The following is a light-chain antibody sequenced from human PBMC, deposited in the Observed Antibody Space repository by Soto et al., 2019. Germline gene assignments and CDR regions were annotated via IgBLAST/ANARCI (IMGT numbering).Light chain of an antibody. V-gene: IGLV2-14*01. CDR3: SSYTSSRTLE. CDR2: EVT. CDR1: SSDVGAYNY. J-gene: IGLJ2*01. Sequence: QSALTQPASVSGSPGQSITISCTGTSSDVGAYNYVSWYQQHPDKAPKLMIYEVTNRPSGVSNRFSGSKSGNTASLTISGLQAEDEADYYCSSYTSSRTLEIGGGTKLTVL.